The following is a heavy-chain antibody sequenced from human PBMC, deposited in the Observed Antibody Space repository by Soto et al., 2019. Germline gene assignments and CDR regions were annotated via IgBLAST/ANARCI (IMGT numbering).Heavy chain of an antibody. CDR2: MEPSTGTT. J-gene: IGHJ4*02. CDR3: ARGVSAGVDY. D-gene: IGHD1-26*01. CDR1: GYSFTRLD. V-gene: IGHV1-8*01. Sequence: ASVKVSFKASGYSFTRLDINWLRQTAGQGLEWMGWMEPSTGTTGYAQKFQGRVTMTRDTSINTAYMELTTLTSDDTAFYYCARGVSAGVDYWGQGTLVTVSS.